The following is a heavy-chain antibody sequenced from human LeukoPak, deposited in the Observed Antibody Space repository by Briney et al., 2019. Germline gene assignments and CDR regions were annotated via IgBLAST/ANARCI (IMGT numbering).Heavy chain of an antibody. Sequence: SETLSLTCTVSGGSISSSSYYWGWIRQPPGKGLEWIGTIYSSGSTYYNPSLKSRVTISLDTSKNQFSLKLSSVTAADTAVYYCARREDDTALTPDYWGQGTLVTVSS. CDR3: ARREDDTALTPDY. V-gene: IGHV4-39*01. CDR2: IYSSGST. D-gene: IGHD5-18*01. J-gene: IGHJ4*02. CDR1: GGSISSSSYY.